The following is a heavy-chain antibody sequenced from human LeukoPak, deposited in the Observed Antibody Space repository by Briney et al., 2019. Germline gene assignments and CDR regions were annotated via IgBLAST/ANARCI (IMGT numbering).Heavy chain of an antibody. CDR3: ERAERGYSYGY. J-gene: IGHJ4*02. V-gene: IGHV4-39*01. CDR1: GGSISSSSYY. Sequence: PSQTLSLTCTVAGGSISSSSYYSGWIREPPWKGLAWIGSMYDSGSTYYNPSLKSPITIAVDTSKNQISLKLSSVTAAYTAVYHCERAERGYSYGYWGQETLVIVSS. D-gene: IGHD5-18*01. CDR2: MYDSGST.